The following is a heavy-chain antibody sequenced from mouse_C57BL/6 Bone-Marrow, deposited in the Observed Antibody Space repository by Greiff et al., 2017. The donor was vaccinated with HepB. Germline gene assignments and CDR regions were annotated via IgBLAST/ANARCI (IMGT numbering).Heavy chain of an antibody. V-gene: IGHV1-22*01. CDR3: ARELRLPYYFDY. J-gene: IGHJ2*01. CDR1: GYTFTDYN. CDR2: INPNNGGT. Sequence: SGPELVKPGASVKMSCKASGYTFTDYNMHWVKQSHGKSLEWIGYINPNNGGTSYNQKFKGKATLTVNKSSSTAYMELRSLTSEDSAVYYCARELRLPYYFDYWGQGTTLTVSS. D-gene: IGHD3-2*02.